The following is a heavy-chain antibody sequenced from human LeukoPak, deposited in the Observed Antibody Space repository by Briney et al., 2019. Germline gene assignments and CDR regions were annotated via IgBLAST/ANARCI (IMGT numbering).Heavy chain of an antibody. CDR1: GYSFTSYW. J-gene: IGHJ4*02. CDR3: ARGGDELLWY. CDR2: IDPSDSYT. D-gene: IGHD2-15*01. Sequence: GESLRISCKGSGYSFTSYWISWVRQMPGKGLEWMGRIDPSDSYTNYSPSFQGHVTISADKSISTAYLQLSSPKASDTAVYYCARGGDELLWYWGQGTLVTVSS. V-gene: IGHV5-10-1*01.